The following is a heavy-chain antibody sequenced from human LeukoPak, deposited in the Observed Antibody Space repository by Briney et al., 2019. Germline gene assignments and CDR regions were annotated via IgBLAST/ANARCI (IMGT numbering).Heavy chain of an antibody. V-gene: IGHV3-23*01. CDR1: GFTFNNCV. D-gene: IGHD1-1*01. CDR2: INTGDGST. J-gene: IGHJ6*02. CDR3: AKDGRPRALGLDV. Sequence: GGSLRLSCAASGFTFNNCVGTWVRQAPGKGLEWVSTINTGDGSTFYADSVKGRFTIFRDSSKNTLYLEMNGLRAEDTAIYFCAKDGRPRALGLDVWGQGTTVTVSS.